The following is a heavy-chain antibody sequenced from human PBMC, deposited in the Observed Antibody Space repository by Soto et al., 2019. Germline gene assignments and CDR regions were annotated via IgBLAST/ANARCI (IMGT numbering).Heavy chain of an antibody. D-gene: IGHD4-17*01. CDR1: GYTLTSYA. Sequence: AASVKVSCKASGYTLTSYAMHWVCQAPGQRLEWMGWINAGNGNTKYSQKFQGRVTITRDTSASTAYMELSSLRSEDTAVYYCASGHDYGDLNFDYWGQGTLVTVSS. J-gene: IGHJ4*02. CDR2: INAGNGNT. CDR3: ASGHDYGDLNFDY. V-gene: IGHV1-3*01.